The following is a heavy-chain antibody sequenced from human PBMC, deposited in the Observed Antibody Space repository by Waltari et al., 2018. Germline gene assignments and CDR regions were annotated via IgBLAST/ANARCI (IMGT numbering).Heavy chain of an antibody. CDR3: ARDVDSNPEGTY. J-gene: IGHJ4*02. V-gene: IGHV3-23*01. Sequence: DVRLSESGGGLAQPGGSLRLSCVASEFTLSNSAMSWVRQAPGKGLEWVSSISGRSERINYADSVKCRFTISRDNSKNTLYLQMDGLRDEDTAVYYCARDVDSNPEGTYWGQGTLVTVSS. CDR1: EFTLSNSA. CDR2: ISGRSERI. D-gene: IGHD1-1*01.